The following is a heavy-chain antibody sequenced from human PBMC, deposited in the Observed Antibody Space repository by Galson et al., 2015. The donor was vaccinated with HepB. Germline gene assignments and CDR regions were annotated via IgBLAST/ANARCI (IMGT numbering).Heavy chain of an antibody. CDR2: IIPIFGTA. CDR3: ARDPGIAETY. J-gene: IGHJ4*02. V-gene: IGHV1-69*13. D-gene: IGHD6-13*01. CDR1: GGTFSSYA. Sequence: SVKVSCKASGGTFSSYAISWVRQAPGQGLEWMGGIIPIFGTANYAQKFQGRVTITADESTSTAYMELRSLRSDDTAVYYCARDPGIAETYWGQGTLVTVSS.